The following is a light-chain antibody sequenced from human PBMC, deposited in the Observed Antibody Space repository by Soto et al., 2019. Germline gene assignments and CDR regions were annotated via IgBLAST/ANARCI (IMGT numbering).Light chain of an antibody. V-gene: IGLV4-69*01. Sequence: QSVLTQSPSASASLGASVKLTCTLSSGHSNYAIAWHQQQPEKGPRYLMKLNSDGSHSKGDGIPDRFSGSSSGAERYLTISSLQSEDEADYYCQTWDTGLWVFGGGTKLTVL. CDR3: QTWDTGLWV. CDR2: LNSDGSH. CDR1: SGHSNYA. J-gene: IGLJ2*01.